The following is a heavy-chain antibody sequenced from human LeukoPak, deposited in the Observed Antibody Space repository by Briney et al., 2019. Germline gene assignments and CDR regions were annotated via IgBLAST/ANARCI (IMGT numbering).Heavy chain of an antibody. CDR2: ISTGRSVM. V-gene: IGHV3-48*01. J-gene: IGHJ4*02. CDR1: GFTFSDYG. D-gene: IGHD5-18*01. Sequence: GGSLRLSCAASGFTFSDYGMSWVRQAPGKGLEWISHISTGRSVMNYADSVKGRFTISRDNGKNSVYLQMNSLRAEDTAVYYCARGWDGFSYGIWGQGTLVTVSS. CDR3: ARGWDGFSYGI.